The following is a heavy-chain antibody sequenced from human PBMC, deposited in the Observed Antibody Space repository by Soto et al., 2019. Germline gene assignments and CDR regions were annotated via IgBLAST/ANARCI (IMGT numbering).Heavy chain of an antibody. V-gene: IGHV3-30*18. CDR1: GFTFSSYG. J-gene: IGHJ6*02. D-gene: IGHD2-2*01. CDR3: AKDFEYGGMDV. Sequence: GGSLRLSCAASGFTFSSYGMHWVRQAPGKGLEWVAVISYDGSNKYYADSVKGRFTISRDNSKNTLYLQMNSLRAEDTAVYYCAKDFEYGGMDVWGQGTTVTVSS. CDR2: ISYDGSNK.